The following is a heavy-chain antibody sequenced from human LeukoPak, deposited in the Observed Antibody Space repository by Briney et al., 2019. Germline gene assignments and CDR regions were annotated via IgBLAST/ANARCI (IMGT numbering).Heavy chain of an antibody. V-gene: IGHV3-23*01. J-gene: IGHJ6*03. CDR3: AREDSGYDFAHYYYYMDV. Sequence: GGSLRLSCAASGFTFSSSAMSWVRQAPGKGLEWVSSISGSGSGGSTYYADSVKGRFTISRDNAKNSLYLQMNSLRAEDTAVYYCAREDSGYDFAHYYYYMDVWGKGTTVTVSS. CDR2: ISGSGSGGST. CDR1: GFTFSSSA. D-gene: IGHD5-12*01.